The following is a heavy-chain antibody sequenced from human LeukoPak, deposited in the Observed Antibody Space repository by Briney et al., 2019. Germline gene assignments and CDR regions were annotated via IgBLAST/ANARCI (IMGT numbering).Heavy chain of an antibody. D-gene: IGHD4-11*01. Sequence: PGGSLRLSCAASGFTFSSYAMHWVRQAPGKGREWVAVISYDGSNKYYADSVKGRFTISRDNAKNSLYLQMNSLRAEDTAVYYCARDRSSPTDHVDAFDIWGQGTMVTVSS. V-gene: IGHV3-30-3*01. CDR1: GFTFSSYA. CDR2: ISYDGSNK. CDR3: ARDRSSPTDHVDAFDI. J-gene: IGHJ3*02.